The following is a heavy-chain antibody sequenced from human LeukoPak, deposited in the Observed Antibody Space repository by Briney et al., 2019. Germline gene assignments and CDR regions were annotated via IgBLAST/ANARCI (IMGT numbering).Heavy chain of an antibody. CDR3: ARGRNGYYFDY. CDR2: IGTAGDT. Sequence: GGSLRLSCAASGFIFSSYDMHWVHQATGKGLEWVSAIGTAGDTYYPGSVKGRFTISRENAKNSLYLQMNSLRAGDTAVYYCARGRNGYYFDYWGQGALVTVSS. V-gene: IGHV3-13*01. J-gene: IGHJ4*02. D-gene: IGHD6-13*01. CDR1: GFIFSSYD.